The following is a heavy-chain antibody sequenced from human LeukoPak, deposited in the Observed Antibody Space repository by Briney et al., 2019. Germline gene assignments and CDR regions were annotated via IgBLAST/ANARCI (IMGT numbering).Heavy chain of an antibody. CDR2: LPPDELDI. V-gene: IGHV3-74*01. D-gene: IGHD4-23*01. J-gene: IGHJ4*02. Sequence: PGGSLRLSCAASGFTFTNYWMHWVRQAPGMGLVWVSRLPPDELDIIYADSVKGRFTVSRDNAKNTVYLQMNNLRAEDTAVYYCARGRGADYGGNSGYFDYWGQGTLVTVSS. CDR1: GFTFTNYW. CDR3: ARGRGADYGGNSGYFDY.